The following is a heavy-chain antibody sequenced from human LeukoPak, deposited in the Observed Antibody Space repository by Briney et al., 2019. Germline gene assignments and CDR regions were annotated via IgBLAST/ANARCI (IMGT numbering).Heavy chain of an antibody. CDR1: GYTFTSYY. CDR3: ARGYCSGGSCRPGDY. CDR2: INPSGGST. D-gene: IGHD2-15*01. Sequence: ASVKVSCKASGYTFTSYYLHWVRQAPGQGLEWMGIINPSGGSTSYAQNFQGRVTMTRDTSTSTVYMELSSLRSEDTAMFYCARGYCSGGSCRPGDYWGQGALVTVSS. V-gene: IGHV1-46*01. J-gene: IGHJ4*02.